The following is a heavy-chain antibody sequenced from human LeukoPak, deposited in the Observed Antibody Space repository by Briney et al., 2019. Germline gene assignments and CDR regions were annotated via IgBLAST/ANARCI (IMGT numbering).Heavy chain of an antibody. J-gene: IGHJ4*02. CDR2: IYQTGSN. CDR3: ARALGRGGGGYCTSDSCYLDY. CDR1: GDSINSGGYS. Sequence: PSETLSLTCAVSGDSINSGGYSWSWIRQPPGKGLEWIGYIYQTGSNYYNPSLKARATISEDRSKNQFSLKLTSVTAADTAVYYCARALGRGGGGYCTSDSCYLDYWGQGTLVTVSS. V-gene: IGHV4-30-2*01. D-gene: IGHD2-2*01.